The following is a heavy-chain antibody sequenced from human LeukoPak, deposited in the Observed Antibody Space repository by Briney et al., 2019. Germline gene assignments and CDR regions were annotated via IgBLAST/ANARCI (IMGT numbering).Heavy chain of an antibody. CDR3: ASKGGYSSSWYGDYFDY. D-gene: IGHD6-13*01. Sequence: SVKVSCKASGGTFSSYAISWVRQAPGQGLEWMGRVIPIFGTANYAQKFQGRVTITTDESTSTAYMELSSLRSEDTAVYYCASKGGYSSSWYGDYFDYWGQGTLVTVSS. CDR2: VIPIFGTA. J-gene: IGHJ4*02. V-gene: IGHV1-69*05. CDR1: GGTFSSYA.